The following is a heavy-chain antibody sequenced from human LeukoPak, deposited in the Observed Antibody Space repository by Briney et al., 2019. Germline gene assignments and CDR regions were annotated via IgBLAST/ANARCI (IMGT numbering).Heavy chain of an antibody. D-gene: IGHD3-22*01. V-gene: IGHV4-34*01. CDR1: GGPFSGYY. J-gene: IGHJ4*02. Sequence: SETLSLTCAVYGGPFSGYYWSWIRQPPGKGLEWIGEINHSGSTNYNPSLKSRVTISVDTSKNQFSLKLSSVTAADTAVYYCATYDSSGYYRYFDYWGQGTLVTVSS. CDR2: INHSGST. CDR3: ATYDSSGYYRYFDY.